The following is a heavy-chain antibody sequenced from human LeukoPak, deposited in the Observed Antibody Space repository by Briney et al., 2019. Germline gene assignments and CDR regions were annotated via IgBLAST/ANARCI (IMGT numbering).Heavy chain of an antibody. V-gene: IGHV4-4*07. Sequence: SETLSLTCTVSGVSISSYYWSWIRQPAGEGLEWIGRIYTSGSTNYNPSLNSRVTISVDKSKNHLSLSLSSVTVADTAVYYCARDWRYCSGGSCSYYFDYWGQGALVTVSS. D-gene: IGHD2-15*01. CDR1: GVSISSYY. J-gene: IGHJ4*02. CDR2: IYTSGST. CDR3: ARDWRYCSGGSCSYYFDY.